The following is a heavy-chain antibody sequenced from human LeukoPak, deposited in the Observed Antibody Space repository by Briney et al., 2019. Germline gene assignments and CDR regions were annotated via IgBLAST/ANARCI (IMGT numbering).Heavy chain of an antibody. J-gene: IGHJ2*01. CDR1: GGTFSSYA. CDR3: ARPDRVVTLSRDWYFDL. D-gene: IGHD1-14*01. CDR2: IIPIFGTA. Sequence: SVTVSCKASGGTFSSYAISWVRQAPGQGLEWMGRIIPIFGTANYAQKFQGRVTITADKSTSTAYMELSSLRSEDTAVYYCARPDRVVTLSRDWYFDLWGRGTLVTVSS. V-gene: IGHV1-69*06.